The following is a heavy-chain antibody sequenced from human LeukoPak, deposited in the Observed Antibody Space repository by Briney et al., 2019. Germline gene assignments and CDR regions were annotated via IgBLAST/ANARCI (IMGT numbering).Heavy chain of an antibody. J-gene: IGHJ4*02. CDR1: GGSISSSTYY. V-gene: IGHV4-39*02. CDR2: IYYTGTT. D-gene: IGHD3-16*01. CDR3: ASAPRQGSIGGLDY. Sequence: SETLSLTCTVSGGSISSSTYYWGWIRQHAGQGLEWIGAIYYTGTTYYNPSLRSRVTISVDTSKNHFSLNLSSVTAADTALYYCASAPRQGSIGGLDYWGQGTLVTVSS.